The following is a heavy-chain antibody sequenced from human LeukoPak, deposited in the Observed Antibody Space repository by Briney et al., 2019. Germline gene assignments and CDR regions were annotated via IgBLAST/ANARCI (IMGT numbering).Heavy chain of an antibody. D-gene: IGHD1-7*01. CDR1: GGSISSSSYY. Sequence: SETLSLTCTVSGGSISSSSYYWGWIRQPPGKGLEWIGSIYYSGSTYYNPSLKSLVTISVDTSKNQFSLNLSSVTAADTAVYYCARSLNLSITGTMKWVFDYWGQGTLVTVSS. CDR2: IYYSGST. CDR3: ARSLNLSITGTMKWVFDY. V-gene: IGHV4-39*07. J-gene: IGHJ4*02.